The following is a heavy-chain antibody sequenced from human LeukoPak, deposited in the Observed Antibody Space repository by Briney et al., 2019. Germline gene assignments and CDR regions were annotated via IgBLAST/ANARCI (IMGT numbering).Heavy chain of an antibody. J-gene: IGHJ4*02. CDR2: INHSGST. D-gene: IGHD6-19*01. V-gene: IGHV4-34*01. Sequence: SETLSLTCAVYGGSFSGYYWSWIRQPPGKGLEWIGEINHSGSTNYNPSLKSRVTISVDTSKNQFSLKLSSVTAAATAVYYCGRDSRIAVGNCGQGTLVTVS. CDR3: GRDSRIAVGN. CDR1: GGSFSGYY.